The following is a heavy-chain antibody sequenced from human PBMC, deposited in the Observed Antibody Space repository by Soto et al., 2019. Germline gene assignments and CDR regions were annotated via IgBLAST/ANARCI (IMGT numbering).Heavy chain of an antibody. J-gene: IGHJ4*02. D-gene: IGHD3-3*01. CDR2: ISPSNGQT. Sequence: QVQLVQSGTEVKKPGASVKVSCKASGYTFSNFGLSWVRQAPGQGLEWMGGISPSNGQTIYADNFPGRVTMTTDTSTATAHMELRSLISDDTAVYYCARVIMIFGVANLGSYFDYWGQGTLVTVSA. V-gene: IGHV1-18*01. CDR3: ARVIMIFGVANLGSYFDY. CDR1: GYTFSNFG.